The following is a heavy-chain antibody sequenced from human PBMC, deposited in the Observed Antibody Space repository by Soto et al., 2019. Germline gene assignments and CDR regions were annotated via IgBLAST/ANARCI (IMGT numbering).Heavy chain of an antibody. V-gene: IGHV3-53*04. Sequence: EVQLVESGGGLVQPGGSLRLSCAASGFTVSSNYMSWVRQAPGKGLEWVSVIYSGGSTYYADSVKGRFTIPRHNSKNTLYLQMNRLRAADPAVYYCARTNTYYDFWSGYYTYYFDYWGQGTLVTVSS. J-gene: IGHJ4*02. CDR1: GFTVSSNY. D-gene: IGHD3-3*01. CDR2: IYSGGST. CDR3: ARTNTYYDFWSGYYTYYFDY.